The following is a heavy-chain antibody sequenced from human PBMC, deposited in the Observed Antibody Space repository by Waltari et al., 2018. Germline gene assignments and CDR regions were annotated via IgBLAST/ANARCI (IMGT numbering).Heavy chain of an antibody. CDR1: GDSITSSDPF. CDR3: ARRVGIGDYFDY. J-gene: IGHJ4*02. CDR2: INYSGSP. V-gene: IGHV4-39*01. D-gene: IGHD2-21*01. Sequence: QLQLQESGPGLVKPSATLSLTCTVSGDSITSSDPFWAWIRQSPGKGLGRIGIINYSGSPHYNPSLKSRVTISVDTSKNQFSLRLSSATAADTGVYYCARRVGIGDYFDYWGQGTLVTVSS.